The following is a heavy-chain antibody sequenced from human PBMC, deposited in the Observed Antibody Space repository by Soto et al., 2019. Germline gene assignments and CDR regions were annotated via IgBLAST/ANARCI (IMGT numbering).Heavy chain of an antibody. D-gene: IGHD5-18*01. J-gene: IGHJ6*02. CDR3: AKGQLWDYYYYGMDV. V-gene: IGHV3-30*18. Sequence: GGSLRLSCAASGFTFSSYGMHWVRQAPGKGLEWVAVISYDGSNKYYADSVKGRFTISRDNSKNTLYLQMNSLRAEDTAVYYCAKGQLWDYYYYGMDVWGQGPPVTVSS. CDR1: GFTFSSYG. CDR2: ISYDGSNK.